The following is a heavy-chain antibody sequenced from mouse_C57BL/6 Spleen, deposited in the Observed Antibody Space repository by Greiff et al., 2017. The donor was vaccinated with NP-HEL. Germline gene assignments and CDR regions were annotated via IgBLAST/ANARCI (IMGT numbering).Heavy chain of an antibody. Sequence: VQLQQSGAELVMPGASVKLSCKASGYTFTSYWMHWVKQRPGQGLEWIGEIDPSDSYTNYNQKFKGKSTLTVDKSSSTAYMQLSSLTSEDSAVYYCARVRDGNYDYWGQSTTLTVSS. CDR2: IDPSDSYT. J-gene: IGHJ2*01. D-gene: IGHD2-1*01. CDR1: GYTFTSYW. V-gene: IGHV1-69*01. CDR3: ARVRDGNYDY.